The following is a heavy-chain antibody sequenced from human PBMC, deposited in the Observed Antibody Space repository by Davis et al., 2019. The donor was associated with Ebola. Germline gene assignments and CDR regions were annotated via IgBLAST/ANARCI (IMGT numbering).Heavy chain of an antibody. D-gene: IGHD1-1*01. Sequence: MPSATLSLTCTFSGGSISSSSYYWGWIRQPPGKGLEWIGEINHSGSTNYNPSLKSRVTISVDTSKNQFSLKLSSVTAADTAVYYCARGPSYMGFDPWGQGTLATVSS. CDR1: GGSISSSSYY. V-gene: IGHV4-39*07. CDR3: ARGPSYMGFDP. J-gene: IGHJ5*02. CDR2: INHSGST.